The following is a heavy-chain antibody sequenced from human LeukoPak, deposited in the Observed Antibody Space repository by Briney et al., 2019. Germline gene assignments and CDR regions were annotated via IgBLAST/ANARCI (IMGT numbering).Heavy chain of an antibody. CDR3: ARDHMVATGKGGNWFDP. D-gene: IGHD5-12*01. CDR1: GYTFTGYY. V-gene: IGHV1-2*02. CDR2: INPNSGGT. Sequence: ASVKVSCKASGYTFTGYYMHWVRQAPGQGLEWRGWINPNSGGTNYAQKFQGRVTMTRDTSISTAYMELSRLRSDDTAVYYCARDHMVATGKGGNWFDPWGQGTLVTVSS. J-gene: IGHJ5*02.